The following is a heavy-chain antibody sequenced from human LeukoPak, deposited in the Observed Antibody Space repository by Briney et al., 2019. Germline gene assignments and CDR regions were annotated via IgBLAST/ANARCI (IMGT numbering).Heavy chain of an antibody. D-gene: IGHD3-22*01. Sequence: GRSLRLSCAASGFTFSSYGMHWVRQAPGKGLEWVAVIWYDGSNKYYADSVKGRFTISRDNSKNTLYLQMNSLRAEDTAVYYWARDRASSGYYGYFGYWGQGTLVTVSS. J-gene: IGHJ4*02. CDR2: IWYDGSNK. CDR3: ARDRASSGYYGYFGY. CDR1: GFTFSSYG. V-gene: IGHV3-33*01.